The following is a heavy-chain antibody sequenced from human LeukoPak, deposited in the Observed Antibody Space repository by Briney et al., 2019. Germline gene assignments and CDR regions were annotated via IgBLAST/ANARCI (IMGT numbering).Heavy chain of an antibody. D-gene: IGHD4-23*01. CDR1: GGSINNYY. Sequence: SETLSLTCTVSGGSINNYYWSWIRQPPGKGLEYIGYIYYSGSASYNPSLKSRLTISVDTSKNQFSLKLSSVTAADTAVYYCARTTVVAKYFDYWGQGTLVTVSS. CDR3: ARTTVVAKYFDY. CDR2: IYYSGSA. J-gene: IGHJ4*02. V-gene: IGHV4-59*12.